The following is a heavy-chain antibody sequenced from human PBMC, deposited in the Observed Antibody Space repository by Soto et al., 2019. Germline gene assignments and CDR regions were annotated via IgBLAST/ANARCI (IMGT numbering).Heavy chain of an antibody. CDR1: GGTFSSYT. CDR2: IIPILGIA. D-gene: IGHD4-17*01. Sequence: SVKVSCKASGGTFSSYTISWVRQAPGQGLEWMGRIIPILGIANYAQKFQGRVTITADKSTSTAYMELSSLRSEDTAVCYCARGRENYGDYEGPFDYWGQGTLVTVSS. CDR3: ARGRENYGDYEGPFDY. V-gene: IGHV1-69*02. J-gene: IGHJ4*02.